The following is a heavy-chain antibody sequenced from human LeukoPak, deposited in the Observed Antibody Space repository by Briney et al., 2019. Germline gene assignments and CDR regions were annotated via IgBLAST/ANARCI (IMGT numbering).Heavy chain of an antibody. CDR2: IYYSGST. D-gene: IGHD2-2*01. Sequence: SQTLSLTCTVSGGSISSGGYYWSWIRQHPGTGLEWIGYIYYSGSTYYNPSLKSRVTISVDTSKNQFSLKLSSVTAADTAVYYCARVRLRYCSSTSCYVGGPFDYWGQGTLVTVSS. J-gene: IGHJ4*02. CDR3: ARVRLRYCSSTSCYVGGPFDY. CDR1: GGSISSGGYY. V-gene: IGHV4-31*03.